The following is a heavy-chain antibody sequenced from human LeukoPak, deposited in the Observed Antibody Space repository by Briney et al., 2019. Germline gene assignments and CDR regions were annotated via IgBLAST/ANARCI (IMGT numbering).Heavy chain of an antibody. J-gene: IGHJ4*02. CDR3: ARDRGIAGRFDY. CDR2: IYYSGST. V-gene: IGHV4-59*01. Sequence: SETLSLTCTVSGGSISSYYWSWIRQPPGKGLEWIGYIYYSGSTNHNPSLKSRVTISVDTSKNQFSLKLSSVTAADTAVYYCARDRGIAGRFDYWGQGTLVTVSS. D-gene: IGHD6-13*01. CDR1: GGSISSYY.